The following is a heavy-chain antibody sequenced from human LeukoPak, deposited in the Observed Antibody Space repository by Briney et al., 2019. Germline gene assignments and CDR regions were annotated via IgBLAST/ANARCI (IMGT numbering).Heavy chain of an antibody. CDR3: ARVGSAYCGGDCYLPYYYYMDV. V-gene: IGHV3-48*03. CDR2: ISSSTSSI. Sequence: GGSLRLSCAASGFTFSNYEMNWVRQAPGKGLEWVSYISSSTSSIYYADSVKGRFTISRDNAKNSLYLQMNSLRAEDTAVYYCARVGSAYCGGDCYLPYYYYMDVWGKGTTVTISS. D-gene: IGHD2-21*02. J-gene: IGHJ6*03. CDR1: GFTFSNYE.